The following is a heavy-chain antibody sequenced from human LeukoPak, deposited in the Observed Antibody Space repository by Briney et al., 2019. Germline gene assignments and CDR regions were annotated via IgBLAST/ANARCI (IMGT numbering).Heavy chain of an antibody. CDR3: AKVGTYGDWNWLDP. D-gene: IGHD4-17*01. CDR2: IRYDGSAK. Sequence: GGSLRLSCAASGSTFRNFGMHWVRQAPGKGLEWVAFIRYDGSAKYYVDSVKGRFTISRGNSKNTVYLQMNRLRGEDAGIYYCAKVGTYGDWNWLDPWGQGTLVTVSS. V-gene: IGHV3-30*02. J-gene: IGHJ5*02. CDR1: GSTFRNFG.